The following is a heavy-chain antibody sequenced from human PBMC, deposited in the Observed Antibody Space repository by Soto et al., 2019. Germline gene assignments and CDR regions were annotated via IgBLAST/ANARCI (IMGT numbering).Heavy chain of an antibody. CDR3: ARGLRASFGVRLSYYYYGMNA. CDR1: GGSISTSNW. CDR2: IYHSGSA. V-gene: IGHV4-4*02. Sequence: QVQLQESGPGLVKPSGTLSLTCAVSGGSISTSNWWSWVRQPPGKGLEWIGEIYHSGSANYRPSLKSRVTMSVDESKNQFSLKLSSVSAADTAVYYCARGLRASFGVRLSYYYYGMNAWGQGTTVTVSS. D-gene: IGHD3-10*01. J-gene: IGHJ6*02.